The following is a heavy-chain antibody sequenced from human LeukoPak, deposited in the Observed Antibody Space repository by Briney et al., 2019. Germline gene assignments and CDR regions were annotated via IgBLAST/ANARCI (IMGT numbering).Heavy chain of an antibody. CDR2: INPNSGGT. V-gene: IGHV1-2*02. CDR1: GYTFTGYY. Sequence: ASVKVPCKASGYTFTGYYMHWVRQAPGQGLEWMGWINPNSGGTNYAQKFQGRVTMTRDTSISTAYMELSRLRSDDTAVYYCARAYLAGEYYYYGMDVWGQGTTVTVSS. D-gene: IGHD3-10*01. CDR3: ARAYLAGEYYYYGMDV. J-gene: IGHJ6*02.